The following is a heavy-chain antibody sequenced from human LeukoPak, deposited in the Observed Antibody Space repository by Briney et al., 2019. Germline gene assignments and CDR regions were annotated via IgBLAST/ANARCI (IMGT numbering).Heavy chain of an antibody. CDR1: GFTLNNDA. V-gene: IGHV3-23*01. Sequence: GGSLRLSCAASGFTLNNDAMSWVRQAPGKGLEWVSAINGDTTHYAGSVKGRFTISRDNSKNTLYLQMNSLRAEDTAVYYCAKVNQPWFGESLDYWGQGTLVTVSS. CDR3: AKVNQPWFGESLDY. J-gene: IGHJ4*02. CDR2: INGDTT. D-gene: IGHD3-10*01.